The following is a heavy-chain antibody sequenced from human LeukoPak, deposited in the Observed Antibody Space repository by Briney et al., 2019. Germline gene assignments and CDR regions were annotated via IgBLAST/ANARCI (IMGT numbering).Heavy chain of an antibody. CDR1: GFTFSSYS. D-gene: IGHD3-22*01. V-gene: IGHV3-21*01. CDR3: ARDGITMIVPRAFDI. Sequence: GGSLRLSCAASGFTFSSYSMNWVRQGPGKGLEWVSSISSSSSYIYYADSVKGRFTISRDNAKNSLYLQMYSLRAEDTAVYYCARDGITMIVPRAFDIWGQGTMVTVSS. CDR2: ISSSSSYI. J-gene: IGHJ3*02.